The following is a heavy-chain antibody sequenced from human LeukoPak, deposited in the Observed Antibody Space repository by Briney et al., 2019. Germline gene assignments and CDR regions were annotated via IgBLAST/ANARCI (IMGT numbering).Heavy chain of an antibody. CDR1: GYTFTSYY. D-gene: IGHD5-18*01. CDR3: ARVRDTAMVTRYIFDY. CDR2: INPSGGST. J-gene: IGHJ4*02. V-gene: IGHV1-46*01. Sequence: GASVKVSCKASGYTFTSYYMHWVRQAPGQGLEWMGIINPSGGSTSYAQKFQGRVTMTRDTSTSTVYMELSSLRSEDTAVYYCARVRDTAMVTRYIFDYWGQGTLVTVSS.